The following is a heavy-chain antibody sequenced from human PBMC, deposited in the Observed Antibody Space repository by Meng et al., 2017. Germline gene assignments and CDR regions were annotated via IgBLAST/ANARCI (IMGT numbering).Heavy chain of an antibody. V-gene: IGHV3-30*01. D-gene: IGHD2-15*01. J-gene: IGHJ3*02. Sequence: GESLKISCAASGFTFSSYWMSWVRQAPGKGLEWVAVISYDGSNKYYADSVKGRFTISRDNSKNTLYLQMNSLRAEDTAVYYCARPILGYCSGGSCYETLNAFDIWGQGTMVTVSS. CDR3: ARPILGYCSGGSCYETLNAFDI. CDR2: ISYDGSNK. CDR1: GFTFSSYW.